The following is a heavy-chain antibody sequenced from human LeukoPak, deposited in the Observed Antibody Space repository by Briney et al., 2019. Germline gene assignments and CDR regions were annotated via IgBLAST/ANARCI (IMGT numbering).Heavy chain of an antibody. J-gene: IGHJ4*02. V-gene: IGHV4-39*02. Sequence: PSETLSLTCTVSGGSISSSSYYWGWIRQPPGEGLEWIGSIYYSGSTYYNPSLKSRVTISVDTSKNQFSLKLSSVTAADTAVYYCAREFRSSGFDYWGQGTLVTVSS. CDR1: GGSISSSSYY. D-gene: IGHD6-6*01. CDR2: IYYSGST. CDR3: AREFRSSGFDY.